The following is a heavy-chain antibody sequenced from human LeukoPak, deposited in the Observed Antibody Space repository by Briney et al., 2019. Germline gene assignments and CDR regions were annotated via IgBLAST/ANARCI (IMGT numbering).Heavy chain of an antibody. Sequence: GGSLRLSCAASGFTFSHYGMHWVRQAPGKGLEWVAFIRYDGSNKYYADSVRGRFTISRDDSKNTLYLQMSSLRAGDTAVYYCAKDGDVSYYDLDSWGQGTLVTVSS. CDR3: AKDGDVSYYDLDS. D-gene: IGHD3-3*01. CDR1: GFTFSHYG. J-gene: IGHJ4*02. V-gene: IGHV3-30*02. CDR2: IRYDGSNK.